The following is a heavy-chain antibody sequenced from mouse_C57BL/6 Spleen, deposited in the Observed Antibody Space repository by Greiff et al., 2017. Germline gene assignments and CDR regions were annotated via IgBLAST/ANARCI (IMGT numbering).Heavy chain of an antibody. CDR2: IDPEDGDT. CDR3: ATNYGSRVFDY. Sequence: EVQRVESGAELVRPGASVKLSCTASGFNIKDSYMPWVKQRPEQGLEWIGRIDPEDGDTAYAPKFQGKATMTADTSSNTAYLQLSSLTAEDTAVYYCATNYGSRVFDYWGQGTTLTVSS. J-gene: IGHJ2*01. V-gene: IGHV14-1*01. CDR1: GFNIKDSY. D-gene: IGHD1-1*01.